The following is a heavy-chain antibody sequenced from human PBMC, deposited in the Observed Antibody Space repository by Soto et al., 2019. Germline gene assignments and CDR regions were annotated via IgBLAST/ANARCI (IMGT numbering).Heavy chain of an antibody. CDR2: IIPILGIA. CDR3: ARDGGAVAGTWFYYYGMDV. J-gene: IGHJ6*02. V-gene: IGHV1-69*08. CDR1: GGTFSSYT. Sequence: QVQLVQSGAEVKKPGSSVKVSCKASGGTFSSYTISWVRQAPGQGLEWMGRIIPILGIANYAQKFQGRVTITADKSTSTAYMELSSLRSEDTAVYYCARDGGAVAGTWFYYYGMDVWGQGTTVTVSS. D-gene: IGHD6-19*01.